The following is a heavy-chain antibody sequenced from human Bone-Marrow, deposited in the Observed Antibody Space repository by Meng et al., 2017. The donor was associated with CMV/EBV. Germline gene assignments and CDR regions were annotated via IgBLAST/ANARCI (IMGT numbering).Heavy chain of an antibody. CDR3: AHTNNYDFWSGYYTVRSAWFDP. J-gene: IGHJ5*02. CDR2: IYWNDDK. Sequence: GGGVGWIRQPPGKALGWLALIYWNDDKRYSPSLKSRLTITKDTSKNQVVLTMTNMDPVDTATYYCAHTNNYDFWSGYYTVRSAWFDPWGQGTLVTVSS. V-gene: IGHV2-5*01. CDR1: GGG. D-gene: IGHD3-3*01.